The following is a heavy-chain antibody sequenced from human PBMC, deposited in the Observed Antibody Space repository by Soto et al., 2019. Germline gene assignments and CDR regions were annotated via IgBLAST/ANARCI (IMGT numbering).Heavy chain of an antibody. Sequence: TLSLTCTVSGGSISSGGYYWSWIRQHPGKGLEWIGYIYYSGSTYYNPSLKSRVTISVDTSKNQFSLKLSSVTAADTAVYYCARDGSGNYYYGMDVWGQGTTVTVSS. CDR3: ARDGSGNYYYGMDV. V-gene: IGHV4-31*03. J-gene: IGHJ6*02. CDR1: GGSISSGGYY. CDR2: IYYSGST. D-gene: IGHD1-1*01.